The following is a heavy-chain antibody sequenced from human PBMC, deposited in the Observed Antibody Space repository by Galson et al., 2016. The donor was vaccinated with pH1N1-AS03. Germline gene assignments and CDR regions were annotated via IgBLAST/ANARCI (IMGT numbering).Heavy chain of an antibody. CDR1: GYYISNGYY. J-gene: IGHJ4*02. CDR2: IHYSGRT. Sequence: SETLSLTCAVSGYYISNGYYWGWIRQPPGKGLEWIGSIHYSGRTYYSPSLKSRVTMSVDTSKNQFSLNLSSVTAEDTAVYYCAGLFGQTRAPARDVRGYWGQGTLVTVSS. CDR3: AGLFGQTRAPARDVRGY. V-gene: IGHV4-38-2*01. D-gene: IGHD3-10*02.